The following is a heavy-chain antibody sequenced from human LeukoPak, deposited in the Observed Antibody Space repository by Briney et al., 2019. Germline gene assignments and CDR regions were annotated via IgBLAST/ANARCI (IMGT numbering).Heavy chain of an antibody. J-gene: IGHJ4*02. Sequence: PSETLSLTCTVSGGSISSYYWNWIRQPAGKGLEWIGRIYTSGSTNYNPSLKSRVTMSVDTSKNQFSLNLSSVTAADTAVYYCARHGSYRDFDYWGQGTLATVSS. CDR1: GGSISSYY. CDR2: IYTSGST. V-gene: IGHV4-4*07. D-gene: IGHD1-26*01. CDR3: ARHGSYRDFDY.